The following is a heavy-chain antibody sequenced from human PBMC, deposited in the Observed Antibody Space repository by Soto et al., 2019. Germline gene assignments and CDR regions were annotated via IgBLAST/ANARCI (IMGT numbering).Heavy chain of an antibody. Sequence: PGESLKISCKDSGSSFTNYWISWVRQMPGKGLEWMGIIYPGDSDTRYNPSFQGQVTISADKSVNTAYVQWSSLKASDTGMYFCASHLTTGTSGSYSGMDDWGQGTMVTVSS. J-gene: IGHJ6*02. V-gene: IGHV5-51*01. CDR1: GSSFTNYW. D-gene: IGHD1-1*01. CDR2: IYPGDSDT. CDR3: ASHLTTGTSGSYSGMDD.